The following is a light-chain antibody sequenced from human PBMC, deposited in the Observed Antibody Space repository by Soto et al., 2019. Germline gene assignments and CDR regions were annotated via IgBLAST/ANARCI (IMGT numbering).Light chain of an antibody. CDR1: QGINIF. V-gene: IGKV1-9*01. CDR2: AAS. Sequence: DIQLTQSPSFLSASVGDRVTITCRASQGINIFLAWFQQKPGKAPNLLISAASTLQSGVPSRFSGSGSETEFTLTITSLQPEDSATYYCQQHNSYPLTFGGGTKVEIK. CDR3: QQHNSYPLT. J-gene: IGKJ4*01.